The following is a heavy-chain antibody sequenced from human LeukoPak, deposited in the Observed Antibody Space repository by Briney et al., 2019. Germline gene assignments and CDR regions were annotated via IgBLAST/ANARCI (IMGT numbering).Heavy chain of an antibody. J-gene: IGHJ3*02. CDR3: ATGTNYDFWRAPKIGNAFDN. V-gene: IGHV4-31*03. CDR1: GCSISSGGFY. Sequence: SETLSLTCTVSGCSISSGGFYWRWIRQHPGKGLEWIGYIYYSGSTYYNPSLKSRVTISVDTSKNHFSLKLSSVTAADTAVYYCATGTNYDFWRAPKIGNAFDNWGQETMVTVSS. D-gene: IGHD3-3*01. CDR2: IYYSGST.